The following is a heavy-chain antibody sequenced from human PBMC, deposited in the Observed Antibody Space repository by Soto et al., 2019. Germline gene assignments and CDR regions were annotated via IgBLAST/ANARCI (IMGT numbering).Heavy chain of an antibody. Sequence: GSLRLSCAASGFMFSAYWMSWVRQAPGKGLEWVANIHGDGGKIYYVDSVKGRFTISRDNAKRSLYLQMNSLRAEDTAVYYCERDFYGGYTYGTGDYWGQGALVTVSS. CDR3: ERDFYGGYTYGTGDY. D-gene: IGHD5-18*01. CDR2: IHGDGGKI. V-gene: IGHV3-7*01. CDR1: GFMFSAYW. J-gene: IGHJ4*02.